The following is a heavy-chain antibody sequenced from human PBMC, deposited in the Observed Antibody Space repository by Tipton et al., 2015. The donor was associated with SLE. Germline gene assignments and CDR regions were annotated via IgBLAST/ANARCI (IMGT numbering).Heavy chain of an antibody. J-gene: IGHJ4*02. CDR3: AKDNPVLHF. CDR1: GFAFSAYW. CDR2: INGDGSLT. V-gene: IGHV3-74*01. Sequence: SLRLSCAASGFAFSAYWMYWVRQAPGKGLVWVSRINGDGSLTGNADSVKGRFTISRDNSKNTLYLEMNSLRPGDTAVYYCAKDNPVLHFWGQGTLVTVSS.